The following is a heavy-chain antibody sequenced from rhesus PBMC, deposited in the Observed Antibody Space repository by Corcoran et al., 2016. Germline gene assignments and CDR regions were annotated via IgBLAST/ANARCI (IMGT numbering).Heavy chain of an antibody. J-gene: IGHJ6*01. Sequence: QLQLQESGPGLVKPSETLSLTCAGSGGSVDSSAWVNWCRQPPAKGLEWIGRILGSGGSSSYNPSLRGRVPISTDTSKNQFSLKVTSVTAADTAVYFCARLSSSWSYGLDSWGQGVVVTVSS. CDR2: ILGSGGSS. V-gene: IGHV4-57*01. D-gene: IGHD6-37*01. CDR3: ARLSSSWSYGLDS. CDR1: GGSVDSSAW.